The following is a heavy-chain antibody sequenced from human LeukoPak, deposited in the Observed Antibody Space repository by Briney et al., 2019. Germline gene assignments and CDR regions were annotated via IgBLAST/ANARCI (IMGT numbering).Heavy chain of an antibody. CDR1: GYTFTSSG. CDR3: ARVISPGYYYYMDV. Sequence: ASVKVSCTASGYTFTSSGISWVREAPGHGLEWMGWISAYNGNTNYAQKLQGRVTMTTDTSTSTAYMELRRLRSDDTGVYYCARVISPGYYYYMDVWSKGTTVTVSS. CDR2: ISAYNGNT. J-gene: IGHJ6*03. D-gene: IGHD2-15*01. V-gene: IGHV1-18*01.